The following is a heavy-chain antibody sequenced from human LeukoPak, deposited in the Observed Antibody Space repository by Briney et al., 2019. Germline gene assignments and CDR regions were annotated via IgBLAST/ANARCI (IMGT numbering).Heavy chain of an antibody. CDR2: IYYSGTT. D-gene: IGHD2-15*01. CDR1: GGSISPYY. V-gene: IGHV4-59*01. Sequence: SETLSLTCSVPGGSISPYYWSWIRQPPGKGLEWIGYIYYSGTTNYNPSLQSRVTISVATSKNQFSLKLSSVTAADTALYYCARDRASAGGFDYWGQGTLVTVSS. J-gene: IGHJ4*02. CDR3: ARDRASAGGFDY.